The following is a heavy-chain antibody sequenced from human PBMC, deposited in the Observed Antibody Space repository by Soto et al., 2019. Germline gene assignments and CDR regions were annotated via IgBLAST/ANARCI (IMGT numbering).Heavy chain of an antibody. CDR1: GGTFSSYA. Sequence: ASVKVSCKASGGTFSSYAISWVRQAPGQGLEWMGGIIPIFGTANYAQKFQGRVTITADESTSTAYMELSSLRSEDTAVYYCARVLLDPYCSSTGCYSASPSYYYYGMDVWGQGTTVTVSS. CDR3: ARVLLDPYCSSTGCYSASPSYYYYGMDV. D-gene: IGHD2-2*02. J-gene: IGHJ6*02. CDR2: IIPIFGTA. V-gene: IGHV1-69*13.